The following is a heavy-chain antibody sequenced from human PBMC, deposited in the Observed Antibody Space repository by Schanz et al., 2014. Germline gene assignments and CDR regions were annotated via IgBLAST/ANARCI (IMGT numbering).Heavy chain of an antibody. Sequence: VQLVESGGGVVQPGRSRRLSCEASGFTFSSYGMHWVRQAPGKGPEWVSGLTEGGGGTYYTDAVKGRFTISRDSSKNTLYLQMNSLRADDTAVYYCAKSKSQLPLFDYWGQGTLVAVSS. V-gene: IGHV3-23*04. CDR2: LTEGGGGT. D-gene: IGHD2-21*01. CDR3: AKSKSQLPLFDY. CDR1: GFTFSSYG. J-gene: IGHJ4*02.